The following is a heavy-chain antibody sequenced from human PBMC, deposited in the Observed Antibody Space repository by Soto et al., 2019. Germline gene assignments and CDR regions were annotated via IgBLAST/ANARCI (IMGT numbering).Heavy chain of an antibody. CDR1: GFTFSNYY. CDR3: ARCLLGVGYPFDI. Sequence: QVQLVDSGGGLVKPGGSLRLSCAASGFTFSNYYMTCIRQAPGKGLEWISYISDSGSVTYYADSVQGRFSISRDNAKNSLFLAMNDLRVVDTAVYYCARCLLGVGYPFDIWGQGTMVTVSS. V-gene: IGHV3-11*01. J-gene: IGHJ3*02. CDR2: ISDSGSVT. D-gene: IGHD2-8*01.